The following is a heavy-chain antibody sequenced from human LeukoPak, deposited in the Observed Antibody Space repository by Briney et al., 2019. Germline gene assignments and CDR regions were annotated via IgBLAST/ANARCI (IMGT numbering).Heavy chain of an antibody. V-gene: IGHV4-4*07. CDR2: IYTSGST. J-gene: IGHJ6*03. Sequence: TSETLSLTCSVSGASITNYYWSWIRQPAGKGLEWIGRIYTSGSTNYNPSLKSRVTMSVDTSKNQFSLKLSSVTAADTAVYYCARDLPPATDYYYYYMDVWGKGTTVTVSS. CDR3: ARDLPPATDYYYYYMDV. CDR1: GASITNYY.